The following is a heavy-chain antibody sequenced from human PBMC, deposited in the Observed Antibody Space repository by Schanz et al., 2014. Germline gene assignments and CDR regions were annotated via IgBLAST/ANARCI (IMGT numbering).Heavy chain of an antibody. CDR3: ATWRGDDSGGHGQFDY. D-gene: IGHD3-22*01. Sequence: QVQLQESGPGLVKPSETLSLTCSVSGGDIGNYYWSWIRQPPGKGLEWIGYIHQSGGTNYNPSLRSRVSMSIGTSKTHFSLRLSSLTAADTAVYYCATWRGDDSGGHGQFDYWGQGALVTVSS. CDR1: GGDIGNYY. V-gene: IGHV4-59*12. CDR2: IHQSGGT. J-gene: IGHJ4*02.